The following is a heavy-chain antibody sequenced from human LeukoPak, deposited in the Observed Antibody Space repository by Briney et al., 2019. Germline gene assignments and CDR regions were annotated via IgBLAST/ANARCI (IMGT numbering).Heavy chain of an antibody. V-gene: IGHV3-30*04. J-gene: IGHJ4*02. CDR1: GFTFSSYA. Sequence: GGSLRLSCAASGFTFSSYAMHWVRQAPGKGLEWVAVISYDGSNKYYADSVKGRFTISRDNSKNTLYLQMNSLRAEDTAVYYCARGSATDYYDSSGYLGYWGQGTLVTVYS. CDR3: ARGSATDYYDSSGYLGY. CDR2: ISYDGSNK. D-gene: IGHD3-22*01.